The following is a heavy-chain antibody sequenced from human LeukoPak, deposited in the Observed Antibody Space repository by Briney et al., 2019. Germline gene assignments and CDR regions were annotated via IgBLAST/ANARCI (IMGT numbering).Heavy chain of an antibody. CDR3: ANPKETPGAFDI. J-gene: IGHJ3*02. CDR1: GYTFTSYY. D-gene: IGHD5-24*01. V-gene: IGHV1-46*01. CDR2: INPSGGST. Sequence: ASVKVSCKASGYTFTSYYMHWVRQAPGQGLEWMGIINPSGGSTSYAQKFQGRVTITADESTSTAYMELSSLRSEDTAVYYCANPKETPGAFDIWGQGTMVTVSS.